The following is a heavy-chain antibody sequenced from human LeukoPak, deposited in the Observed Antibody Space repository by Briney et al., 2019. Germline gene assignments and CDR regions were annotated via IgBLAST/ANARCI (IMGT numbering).Heavy chain of an antibody. V-gene: IGHV1-69*13. D-gene: IGHD1-20*01. CDR2: IIPIFGTA. J-gene: IGHJ4*02. Sequence: SVKVSCKASGGTFSSYAISWVRQAPGQGLEWMGGIIPIFGTANYAQKFQGRVTITADESTSTAYMELSSLRSEDTAVYYCARNNWKRTAEYYFDYWGQGTLVTASS. CDR1: GGTFSSYA. CDR3: ARNNWKRTAEYYFDY.